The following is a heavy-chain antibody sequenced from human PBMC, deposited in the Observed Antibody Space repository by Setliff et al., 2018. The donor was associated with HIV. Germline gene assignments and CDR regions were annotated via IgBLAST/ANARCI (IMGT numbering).Heavy chain of an antibody. Sequence: SETLSLTCTVSSDSIRFYYWGWIRQPPGKGLEWIGNMYYTGNTYHNPSLKSRVTISVDTSKNQFSLKLSSVTAADTAVYYCASSPIITNGYYFDYWGPGTLVTVSS. CDR1: SDSIRFYY. D-gene: IGHD2-8*01. J-gene: IGHJ4*02. CDR3: ASSPIITNGYYFDY. V-gene: IGHV4-39*01. CDR2: MYYTGNT.